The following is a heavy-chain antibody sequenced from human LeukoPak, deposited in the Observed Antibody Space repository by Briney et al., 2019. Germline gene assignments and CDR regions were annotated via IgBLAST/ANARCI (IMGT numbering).Heavy chain of an antibody. D-gene: IGHD5-18*01. CDR3: ARDVLIQLWLRDYCGMDV. CDR2: ISYDGSNK. V-gene: IGHV3-30-3*01. Sequence: GGSLRLSCAASGFTFSSYAMHWVRQAPGKGLEWVAVISYDGSNKYYADSVKGRFTISRDNSKNTLYLQMNSLRAEDTAVYYCARDVLIQLWLRDYCGMDVWGQGTTVTVSS. J-gene: IGHJ6*02. CDR1: GFTFSSYA.